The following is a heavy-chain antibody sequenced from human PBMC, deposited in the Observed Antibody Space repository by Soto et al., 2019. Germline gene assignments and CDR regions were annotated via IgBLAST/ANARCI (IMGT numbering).Heavy chain of an antibody. CDR3: ARDIVVVPAAIRGTFDY. CDR1: GFTFSSYS. D-gene: IGHD2-2*01. J-gene: IGHJ4*02. CDR2: ISSSSSTI. V-gene: IGHV3-48*02. Sequence: GGSLRLSCAASGFTFSSYSMNWVRQAPGKGLEWVSYISSSSSTIYYADSVKGRFTISRDNAKNSLYLQMNSLRDEDTAVYYCARDIVVVPAAIRGTFDYWGQGTLVTVSS.